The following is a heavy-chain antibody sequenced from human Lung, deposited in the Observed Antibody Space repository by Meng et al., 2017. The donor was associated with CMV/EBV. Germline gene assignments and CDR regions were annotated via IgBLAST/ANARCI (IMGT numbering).Heavy chain of an antibody. D-gene: IGHD3-22*01. V-gene: IGHV3-49*02. CDR1: GFTFNSFG. CDR3: TRELQVYFYHNSGYYHPPGY. CDR2: IRSTPYGGTT. J-gene: IGHJ4*02. Sequence: SCAASGFTFNSFGMHWVRQAPGKGLEWVGFIRSTPYGGTTEYAASVKGRFSISRDDSESIAYLQMNSLKTEDTAVYYCTRELQVYFYHNSGYYHPPGYWGQGTLVTVSS.